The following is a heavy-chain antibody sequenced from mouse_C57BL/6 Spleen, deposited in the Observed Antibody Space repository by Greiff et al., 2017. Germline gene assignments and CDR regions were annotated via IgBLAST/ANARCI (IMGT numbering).Heavy chain of an antibody. CDR3: ARDGGSYDWYFDV. V-gene: IGHV3-6*01. CDR2: ISYDGSN. D-gene: IGHD1-1*02. J-gene: IGHJ1*03. CDR1: GYSITSGYY. Sequence: EVKLMESGPGLVKPSQSLSLTCSVTGYSITSGYYWNWIRQFPGNKLEWMGYISYDGSNNYNPSLKNRISITRDTSKNQFFLKLNSVTTEDTATYYCARDGGSYDWYFDVWGTGTTVTVSS.